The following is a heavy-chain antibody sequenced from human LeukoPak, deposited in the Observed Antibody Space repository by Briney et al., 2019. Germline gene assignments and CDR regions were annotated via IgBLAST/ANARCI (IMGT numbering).Heavy chain of an antibody. Sequence: SVKVSCKASGGTFSSYAISWVRQAPGQGLEWKGGIIPIFGTANYAQKFQGRVTITADESTSTAYMELSSLRSEDTAVYYCARDIWESGYAPKGAYYYYMDVWGKGTTVTVSS. V-gene: IGHV1-69*13. J-gene: IGHJ6*03. CDR3: ARDIWESGYAPKGAYYYYMDV. CDR2: IIPIFGTA. D-gene: IGHD5-12*01. CDR1: GGTFSSYA.